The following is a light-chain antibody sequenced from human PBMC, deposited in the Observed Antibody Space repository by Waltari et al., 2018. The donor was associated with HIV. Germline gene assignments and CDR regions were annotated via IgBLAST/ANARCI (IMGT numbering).Light chain of an antibody. CDR1: RTILYNSNNKNY. CDR3: QQYFNTPLT. CDR2: WAS. J-gene: IGKJ4*01. Sequence: DIVMTQSPDALAMSLGERATIHCKSSRTILYNSNNKNYLAWYQQKPGQPPKLLIYWASTRESRVPDRFSGSGSGTDFTLTISNVQTEDMAVYYCQQYFNTPLTFGGGTKVEIK. V-gene: IGKV4-1*01.